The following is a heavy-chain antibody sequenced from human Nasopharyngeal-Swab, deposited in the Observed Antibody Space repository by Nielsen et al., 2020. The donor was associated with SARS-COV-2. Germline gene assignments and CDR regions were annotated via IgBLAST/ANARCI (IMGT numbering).Heavy chain of an antibody. V-gene: IGHV3-23*01. D-gene: IGHD2-21*01. CDR1: GFIFGNYA. J-gene: IGHJ5*02. Sequence: GESLKISCVASGFIFGNYAMAWVRQAPGKGLEWVSAIGGNGARTHYADSVRGRFIISRDNAKNTLYLQMNNLRAEDTALYYCARDVAGADSAWGQGTLVTVSS. CDR2: IGGNGART. CDR3: ARDVAGADSA.